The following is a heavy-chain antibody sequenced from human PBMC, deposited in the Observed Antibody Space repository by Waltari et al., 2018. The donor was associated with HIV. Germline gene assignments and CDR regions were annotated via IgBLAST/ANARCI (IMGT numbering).Heavy chain of an antibody. CDR2: IIYSGNT. Sequence: QLQVQESGPGLVKPSETLSLTCTVSGGSISSRDYYWGWIRQPPGQGLEWIVIIIYSGNTYSYPSLRSRVTISVYTSKSQFSLNLSSVTAADTAVYYCARQWLALYFDYWGQGTLVTVSS. J-gene: IGHJ4*02. CDR3: ARQWLALYFDY. V-gene: IGHV4-39*07. D-gene: IGHD6-19*01. CDR1: GGSISSRDYY.